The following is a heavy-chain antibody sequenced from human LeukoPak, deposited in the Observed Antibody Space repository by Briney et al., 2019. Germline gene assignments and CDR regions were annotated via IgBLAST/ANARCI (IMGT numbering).Heavy chain of an antibody. J-gene: IGHJ4*02. CDR3: ARDHDAVGTTIDH. D-gene: IGHD1-14*01. CDR1: GFPFSASA. CDR2: IKSDGSVT. Sequence: GGSLRLSCAASGFPFSASAMTWVRQALGKGLVWVSRIKSDGSVTWYADSVKGRFTISRDNAKNMLYLQMNSLRDEDTAVYFCARDHDAVGTTIDHWGQGTLVTVSS. V-gene: IGHV3-74*01.